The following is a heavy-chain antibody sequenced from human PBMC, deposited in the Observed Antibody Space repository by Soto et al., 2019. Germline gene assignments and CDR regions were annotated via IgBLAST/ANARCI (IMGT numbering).Heavy chain of an antibody. D-gene: IGHD5-12*01. CDR2: TYYRSKWYN. CDR1: GDSVSSNSAA. Sequence: KQSQTLSLTCAISGDSVSSNSAAWNWIRQSPSRGLEWLGRTYYRSKWYNDYAVSVKSRITINPDTSKNQFSLQLNSVTPEDTAVYYCASTKVRKKYSGYDLDYYYYGMDVWGQGTTVTVSS. J-gene: IGHJ6*02. CDR3: ASTKVRKKYSGYDLDYYYYGMDV. V-gene: IGHV6-1*01.